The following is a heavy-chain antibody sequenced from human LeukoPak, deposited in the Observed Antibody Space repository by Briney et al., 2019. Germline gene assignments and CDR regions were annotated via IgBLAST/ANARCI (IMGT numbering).Heavy chain of an antibody. V-gene: IGHV3-23*01. CDR3: ARDSLGGSYGYEEYDSSGYYHPDY. CDR2: IGGSGGRT. CDR1: GFTSSSYA. D-gene: IGHD3-22*01. Sequence: GGSLGLSCATSGFTSSSYAMSWVRQAPGKGLEWVSGIGGSGGRTYYADSVKGRFTISRDNSKNTLYLQLNSLRAEDTAIYYCARDSLGGSYGYEEYDSSGYYHPDYWGQGTLVTVSS. J-gene: IGHJ4*02.